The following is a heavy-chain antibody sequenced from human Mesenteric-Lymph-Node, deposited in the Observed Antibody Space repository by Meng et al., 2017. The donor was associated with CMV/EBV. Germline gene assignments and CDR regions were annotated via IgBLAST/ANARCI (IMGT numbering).Heavy chain of an antibody. Sequence: SGPTLVKPTQTLTLTCTFPGFSLSTSGMRVGWIRQPPGKALEWLARIDWDDDKFYNTSLKSRLTISKDTSKNQVVLTMTNVDPVDTATYYCARVFPGNQDAFDIWGQGTMVTVSS. D-gene: IGHD1-14*01. V-gene: IGHV2-70D*14. J-gene: IGHJ3*02. CDR2: IDWDDDK. CDR1: GFSLSTSGMR. CDR3: ARVFPGNQDAFDI.